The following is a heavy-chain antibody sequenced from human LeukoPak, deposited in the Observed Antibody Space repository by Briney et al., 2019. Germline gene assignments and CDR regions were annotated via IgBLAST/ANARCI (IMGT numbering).Heavy chain of an antibody. CDR3: ARDDRGYSYGRYFDY. D-gene: IGHD5-18*01. CDR2: ISAGNGNT. J-gene: IGHJ4*02. Sequence: ASVNVSCKASGYTFTSYAIHWVRQAPGQRLEWMGWISAGNGNTKYSQNFQGRVTFISNTSATTAFMELSSLRSEDAAVYYCARDDRGYSYGRYFDYWGQGTLVTVSS. CDR1: GYTFTSYA. V-gene: IGHV1-3*01.